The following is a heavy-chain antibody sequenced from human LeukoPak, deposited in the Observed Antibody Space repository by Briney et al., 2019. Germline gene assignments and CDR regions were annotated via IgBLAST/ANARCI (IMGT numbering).Heavy chain of an antibody. D-gene: IGHD4-17*01. CDR1: GFTFSSYA. Sequence: GGSLRLSCAASGFTFSSYAMHWVRQAPGKGLEWVAVISYDGSNKYYADSVKGRFTISRDNSKNTLYLQMNSLRAEDTAVYYCAGDPIDYGDYYFDYWGQGTLVTVSS. V-gene: IGHV3-30*04. CDR3: AGDPIDYGDYYFDY. J-gene: IGHJ4*02. CDR2: ISYDGSNK.